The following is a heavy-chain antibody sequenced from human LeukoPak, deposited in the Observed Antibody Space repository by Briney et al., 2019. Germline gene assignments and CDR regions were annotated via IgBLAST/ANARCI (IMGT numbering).Heavy chain of an antibody. V-gene: IGHV1-2*02. CDR2: ITPSGGT. CDR3: ARDRYGDGFAHFDY. Sequence: ASVKVPCKASGYTFTSYAMHLVRQAPGQGLERMGWITPSGGTNYPQKFQGRVAITRDTSITTAYMDLSRLTSDDTAVYYCARDRYGDGFAHFDYWGQGGLFTVSS. J-gene: IGHJ4*02. CDR1: GYTFTSYA. D-gene: IGHD5-24*01.